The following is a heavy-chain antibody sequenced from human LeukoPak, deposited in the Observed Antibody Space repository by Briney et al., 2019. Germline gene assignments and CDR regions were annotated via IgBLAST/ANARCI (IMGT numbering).Heavy chain of an antibody. V-gene: IGHV3-23*01. J-gene: IGHJ4*02. Sequence: AGGSLRLSCAASGFTFSTYAMSWVRQAPGKGLKWVSAISGSGGSTYDADSVKGRFTISRDNSKNTLYLQMNSLRAEDTAVYYCARQVDLCSRGNCYFDFWGQGALVTVSS. CDR3: ARQVDLCSRGNCYFDF. D-gene: IGHD2-15*01. CDR2: ISGSGGST. CDR1: GFTFSTYA.